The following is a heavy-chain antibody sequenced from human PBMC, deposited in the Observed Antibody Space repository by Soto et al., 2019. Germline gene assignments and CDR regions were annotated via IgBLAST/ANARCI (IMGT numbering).Heavy chain of an antibody. Sequence: SETLSLTCTVSGGSISSSSYYWGWIRQPPGKGLEWIGSIYYSGSTYYNPSLKSRVTISVDTSKNQFSLKLSSVTAADTAVYYCARLRIGIAARRIDYWGQGTLVTVSS. CDR1: GGSISSSSYY. CDR3: ARLRIGIAARRIDY. D-gene: IGHD6-6*01. J-gene: IGHJ4*02. V-gene: IGHV4-39*01. CDR2: IYYSGST.